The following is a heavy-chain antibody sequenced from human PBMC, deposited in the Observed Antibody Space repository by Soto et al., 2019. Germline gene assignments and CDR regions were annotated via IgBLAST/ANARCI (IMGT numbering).Heavy chain of an antibody. CDR3: ARALVRFLVWVLDHYYCTMDV. J-gene: IGHJ6*02. V-gene: IGHV1-2*02. CDR2: INPNSGDT. D-gene: IGHD3-3*01. CDR1: GHTFTAYY. Sequence: ASVKVSCKPSGHTFTAYYIHWVRQAPGQGLEWMGWINPNSGDTNYSQKFQGRVTMTRDTSIRTVYMELSGLRSDDTAVYYCARALVRFLVWVLDHYYCTMDVWGQGTTLTVSS.